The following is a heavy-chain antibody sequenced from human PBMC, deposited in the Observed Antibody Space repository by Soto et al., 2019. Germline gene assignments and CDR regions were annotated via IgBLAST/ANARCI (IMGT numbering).Heavy chain of an antibody. Sequence: EVQLVESGGGLVQPGRSLRLSCAASGFTFDDYAMHWVRQAPGKGLEWVSGISWNSGSIGYADSVKGRFTISRDNAKNYLYLQMNTLRAEDAALYYCAKGGMVYAYNWFDPWGQGTLVTVSS. CDR2: ISWNSGSI. CDR3: AKGGMVYAYNWFDP. V-gene: IGHV3-9*01. D-gene: IGHD2-8*01. CDR1: GFTFDDYA. J-gene: IGHJ5*02.